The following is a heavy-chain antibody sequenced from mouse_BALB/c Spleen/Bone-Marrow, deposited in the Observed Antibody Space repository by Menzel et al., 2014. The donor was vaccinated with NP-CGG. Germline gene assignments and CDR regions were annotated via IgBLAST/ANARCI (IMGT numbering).Heavy chain of an antibody. CDR2: INPTSGYT. V-gene: IGHV1-7*01. CDR3: TTGGNDWFAY. CDR1: GYTFTSYW. J-gene: IGHJ3*01. D-gene: IGHD2-1*01. Sequence: QVQLQQPGPELAKPGASVKMSCRASGYTFTSYWMNWVKQRPVQGLDWIGYINPTSGYTEYNQKFKDKATLTTDKSSSTAYMQLSSLTSEDSAVYYCTTGGNDWFAYWGQGTLVTVSA.